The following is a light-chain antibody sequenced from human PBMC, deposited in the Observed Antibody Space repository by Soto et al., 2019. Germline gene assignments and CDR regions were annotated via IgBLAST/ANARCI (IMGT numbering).Light chain of an antibody. CDR2: GAS. Sequence: EIVLTQSPGSLSLSPGERATLSCRASQSVSSNYLAWYPQRPGQAPRLLIYGASTRATGIPTTFSGSGSGAEFTLTISSLQSEDFAIYYCQQYSNWPFTFGQGTKGDIK. J-gene: IGKJ2*01. V-gene: IGKV3-15*01. CDR3: QQYSNWPFT. CDR1: QSVSSNY.